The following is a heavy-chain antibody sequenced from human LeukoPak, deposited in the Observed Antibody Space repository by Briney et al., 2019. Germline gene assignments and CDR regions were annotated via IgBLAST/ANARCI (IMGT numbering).Heavy chain of an antibody. CDR3: AKEPYGSASGLVDC. CDR1: GFTFTNYA. V-gene: IGHV3-23*01. CDR2: ISCSGGTT. J-gene: IGHJ4*02. D-gene: IGHD1-26*01. Sequence: PGGSLRLSCAASGFTFTNYAMSWVRQAPGKGLEWVSAISCSGGTTYYAYSVKGRFTIFRDNSNHTLYLQMNSLRAEEAALYYSAKEPYGSASGLVDCWGQGTLVTVSS.